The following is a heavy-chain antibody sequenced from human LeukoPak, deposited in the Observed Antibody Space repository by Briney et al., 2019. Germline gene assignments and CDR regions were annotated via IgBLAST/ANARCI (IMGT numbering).Heavy chain of an antibody. J-gene: IGHJ6*02. D-gene: IGHD1-20*01. V-gene: IGHV3-7*01. CDR3: ARDHRYNWKRYYYYGMDV. CDR2: IKQDGSEK. Sequence: GGSLRLSCVGSGFTFSSYWMSWVRQAPGKGLEWVANIKQDGSEKYYVDSVKGRFTISRDNSKNTLYLQMNSLRAEDTAVYYCARDHRYNWKRYYYYGMDVWGQGTTVTVSS. CDR1: GFTFSSYW.